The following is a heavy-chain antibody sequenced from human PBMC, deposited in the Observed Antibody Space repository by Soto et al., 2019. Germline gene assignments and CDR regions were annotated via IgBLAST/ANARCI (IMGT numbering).Heavy chain of an antibody. CDR2: FSGGVGNT. J-gene: IGHJ1*01. V-gene: IGHV3-23*01. CDR1: GFTFSSYA. Sequence: GGSLRLSCAASGFTFSSYAMSWVRQAPGKGLEWVSSFSGGVGNTYYADSVKGRFTISRDNSKNTLYLLMNSLRAEDTAVYYCARVTGPASSGYYDEFFQNWGQGTLVTVSS. D-gene: IGHD6-19*01. CDR3: ARVTGPASSGYYDEFFQN.